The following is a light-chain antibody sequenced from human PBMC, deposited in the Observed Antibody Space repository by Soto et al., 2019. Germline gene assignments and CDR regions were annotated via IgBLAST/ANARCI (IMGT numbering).Light chain of an antibody. Sequence: EIVLTQTPGTLSLSPGERATLSCRASQSVSSSYLAWYQQKSGQAPRLLIYGASSRATGIPDRFSGSGSGTDFTLTISRLEPEDVAVYYCQQYSGSPPWTFGQGTKVEIK. CDR3: QQYSGSPPWT. V-gene: IGKV3-20*01. J-gene: IGKJ1*01. CDR1: QSVSSSY. CDR2: GAS.